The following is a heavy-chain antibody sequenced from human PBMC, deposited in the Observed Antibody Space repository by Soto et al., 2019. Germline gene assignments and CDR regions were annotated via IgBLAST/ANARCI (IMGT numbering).Heavy chain of an antibody. CDR3: ATHCSGGSCYSWGPGPFDY. CDR2: IIPIFGTA. J-gene: IGHJ4*02. D-gene: IGHD2-15*01. CDR1: GGTFSSYA. Sequence: QVQLVQSGAEVKKPGSSVKVSCKASGGTFSSYAISWVRQAPGQGLEWMGGIIPIFGTANYAQKFQGRVTITADKSTSTAYMELSSLRSEDMAVYYCATHCSGGSCYSWGPGPFDYWGQGTLVTVSS. V-gene: IGHV1-69*06.